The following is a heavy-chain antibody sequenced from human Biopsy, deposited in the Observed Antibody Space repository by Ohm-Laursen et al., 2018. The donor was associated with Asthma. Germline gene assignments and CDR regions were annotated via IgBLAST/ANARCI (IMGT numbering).Heavy chain of an antibody. V-gene: IGHV3-21*01. J-gene: IGHJ6*02. D-gene: IGHD2-2*01. CDR2: ISSSSSYI. CDR3: ARGGLGYCSSTSCYQNYYYGMDV. Sequence: SLRLSCSAPGFTFSSYSMNWVRQAPGKGLEWVSSISSSSSYIYYADSVKGRFTISRDNAKNSLYLQMNSLRAGDTAVYYCARGGLGYCSSTSCYQNYYYGMDVWGQGTTVTVSS. CDR1: GFTFSSYS.